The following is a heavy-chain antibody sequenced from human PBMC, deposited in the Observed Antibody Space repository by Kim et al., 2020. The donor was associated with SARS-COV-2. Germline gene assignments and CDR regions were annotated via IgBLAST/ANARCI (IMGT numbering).Heavy chain of an antibody. J-gene: IGHJ6*02. Sequence: ASVKVSCETPGYTFTRYAIHWVRQAPGQRPEWMGWINGGNGNTKYSQKFQDRVTITRDTSASTAYMELSSLRSEDAAVYYCARDAGSGSLYGLDVWGQGTTVTVS. D-gene: IGHD6-19*01. CDR3: ARDAGSGSLYGLDV. V-gene: IGHV1-3*01. CDR1: GYTFTRYA. CDR2: INGGNGNT.